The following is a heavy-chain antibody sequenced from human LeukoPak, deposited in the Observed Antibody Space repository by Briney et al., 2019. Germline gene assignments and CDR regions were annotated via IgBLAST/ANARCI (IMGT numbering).Heavy chain of an antibody. Sequence: GGSLTLSCAASGFTFCTFAMMWVRQPPGKGLEGVSSIFPSGGEIHYADSVRGRFTISRDNSKSTLSLQMNSLRAEDTAIYYCATYRQVLLPFESWGQGTLVTVSS. V-gene: IGHV3-23*01. J-gene: IGHJ4*02. D-gene: IGHD2-8*02. CDR1: GFTFCTFA. CDR2: IFPSGGEI. CDR3: ATYRQVLLPFES.